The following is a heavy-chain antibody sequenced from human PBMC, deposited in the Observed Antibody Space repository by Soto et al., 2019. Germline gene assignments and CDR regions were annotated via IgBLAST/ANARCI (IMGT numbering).Heavy chain of an antibody. CDR1: GASISSSSSY. V-gene: IGHV4-39*01. J-gene: IGHJ4*02. CDR3: AKTFFTNGGCQKTGFDY. Sequence: QLQLQESGPGLAKPSETLSLTCTVSGASISSSSSYWGWVRQPPGKGLEWIGTVLYSGSTYYNPSLKSRVRISIDTPRNQFSRRLSSVTAADTAVYQCAKTFFTNGGCQKTGFDYWGQGTLVTVSS. CDR2: VLYSGST. D-gene: IGHD2-8*01.